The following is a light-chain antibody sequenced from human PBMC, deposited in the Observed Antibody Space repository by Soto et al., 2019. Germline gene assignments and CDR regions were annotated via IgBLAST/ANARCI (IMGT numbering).Light chain of an antibody. Sequence: EIVLTQSPDTLSLYPGARVTLSCRASQSVSYSNLAWYQQKPGQDPRLLIYAASIRATGIPDRFSGSGSGTDFSRTISRLEPEDFAVFYCQHDGSSLFTFGPGTKVDFK. J-gene: IGKJ3*01. V-gene: IGKV3-20*01. CDR2: AAS. CDR3: QHDGSSLFT. CDR1: QSVSYSN.